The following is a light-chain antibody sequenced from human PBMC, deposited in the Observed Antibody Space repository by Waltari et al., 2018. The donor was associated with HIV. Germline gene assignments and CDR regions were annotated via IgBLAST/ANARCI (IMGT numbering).Light chain of an antibody. V-gene: IGLV2-23*02. CDR3: CSYAGSRTWV. J-gene: IGLJ3*02. CDR2: DVS. CDR1: SSDIGGYNY. Sequence: QSALTQPASVSGSPGQSITISCTGTSSDIGGYNYVSWYQQHPGKAPKLMIYDVSKRPSGVSNRFSGSTSGNTASLTISGLQAEDETDYYCCSYAGSRTWVFGGGTKLTVL.